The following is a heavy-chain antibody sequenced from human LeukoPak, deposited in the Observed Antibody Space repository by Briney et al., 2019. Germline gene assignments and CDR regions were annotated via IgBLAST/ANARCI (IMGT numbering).Heavy chain of an antibody. CDR1: GFTFSSYS. V-gene: IGHV3-21*01. CDR3: ARDRRSDNYFDY. Sequence: GGSLRLSCAASGFTFSSYSMNWVRQAPGKGPEWVSSISSSSSYIYYADSVKGRFTISRDNAKNSLYLQMNSLRAEDTAVYYCARDRRSDNYFDYWGQGTLVTVSS. J-gene: IGHJ4*02. CDR2: ISSSSSYI.